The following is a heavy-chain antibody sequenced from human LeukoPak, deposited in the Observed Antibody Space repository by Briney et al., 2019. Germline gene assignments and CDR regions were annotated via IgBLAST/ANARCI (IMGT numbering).Heavy chain of an antibody. Sequence: ASVKVSCKASGYTFTSYYMHWVRQAPGQGLEWMGWINPNSGGTNYAQKFQGRVTMTRDTSISTAYMELSRLRSDDTAVYYCARKEVVGAPTGESYGMDVWGQGTTVTVSS. CDR1: GYTFTSYY. CDR3: ARKEVVGAPTGESYGMDV. D-gene: IGHD1-26*01. V-gene: IGHV1-2*02. CDR2: INPNSGGT. J-gene: IGHJ6*02.